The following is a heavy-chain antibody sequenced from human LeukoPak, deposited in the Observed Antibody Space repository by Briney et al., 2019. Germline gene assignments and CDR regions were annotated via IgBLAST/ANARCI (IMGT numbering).Heavy chain of an antibody. J-gene: IGHJ4*02. D-gene: IGHD3-22*01. Sequence: GGSLRLSCEASGFTFSSYSMNWVRQAPGKGLEWVSSISRSGSTKYYADSVKGRFTISRDNSKNTLYLQMNSLRAEDTAVYYCAKDPTHYRVWDDYDSSVLSCWGQGTLVTVSS. CDR1: GFTFSSYS. CDR3: AKDPTHYRVWDDYDSSVLSC. CDR2: ISRSGSTK. V-gene: IGHV3-48*04.